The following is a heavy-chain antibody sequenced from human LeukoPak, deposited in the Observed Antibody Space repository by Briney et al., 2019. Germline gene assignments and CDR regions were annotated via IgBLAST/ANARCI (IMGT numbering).Heavy chain of an antibody. CDR2: FYYSGST. CDR3: AKSGGYGLIDY. J-gene: IGHJ4*02. CDR1: GGSINSRFYY. V-gene: IGHV4-39*01. Sequence: PSETLSLTCTVSGGSINSRFYYWGWIRQPPGKGLEWIGSFYYSGSTYYNPSLKSRVTISVDTSKNQFSLKLSSVTAADTAIYYCAKSGGYGLIDYWGQGTLVTVSS. D-gene: IGHD1-26*01.